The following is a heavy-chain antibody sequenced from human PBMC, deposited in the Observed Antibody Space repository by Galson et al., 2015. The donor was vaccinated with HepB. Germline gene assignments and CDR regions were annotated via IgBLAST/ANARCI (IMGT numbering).Heavy chain of an antibody. CDR1: GGSISSSSYY. Sequence: TLSLTCTVSGGSISSSSYYWGWIRQPPGKGLEWIGSIYYSGSTYYNPSLKSRVTISVDTSKNQFSLKLSSVTAADTAVYYCARQYYYDSSGYYYYAFDIWGQGTMVTVSS. D-gene: IGHD3-22*01. CDR2: IYYSGST. V-gene: IGHV4-39*01. CDR3: ARQYYYDSSGYYYYAFDI. J-gene: IGHJ3*02.